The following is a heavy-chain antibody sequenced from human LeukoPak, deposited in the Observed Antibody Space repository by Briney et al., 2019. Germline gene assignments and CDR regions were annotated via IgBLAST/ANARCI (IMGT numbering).Heavy chain of an antibody. V-gene: IGHV3-23*01. CDR1: GFTFSSYA. J-gene: IGHJ4*02. CDR2: ISGSGGVT. CDR3: AKQSDCYAYRAYDY. D-gene: IGHD2-2*01. Sequence: GGSLILSCAASGFTFSSYAMSWVRQAPGKGLEWVSAISGSGGVTYYADSVKGRFTISRDNSKNTLYLQMNSLGAEDTAVYYCAKQSDCYAYRAYDYWGQGTLVSVSS.